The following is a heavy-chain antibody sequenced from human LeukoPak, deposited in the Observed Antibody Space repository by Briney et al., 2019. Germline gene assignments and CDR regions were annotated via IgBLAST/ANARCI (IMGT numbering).Heavy chain of an antibody. CDR2: IIPIFGTA. V-gene: IGHV1-69*13. D-gene: IGHD4-17*01. J-gene: IGHJ4*02. CDR1: GGTFISYA. Sequence: ASVKVSCKASGGTFISYAISWVRQAPGQGLEWMGGIIPIFGTANYAQKFQRRVTITADESTSTAYMELSSLRSEDAAVYYCASDPVTTWDNYFDYWGQGTLVTVSS. CDR3: ASDPVTTWDNYFDY.